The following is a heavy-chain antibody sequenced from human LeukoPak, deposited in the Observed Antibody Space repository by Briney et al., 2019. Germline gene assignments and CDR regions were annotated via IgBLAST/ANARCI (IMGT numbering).Heavy chain of an antibody. D-gene: IGHD2-21*01. CDR3: ARGPIVLHIVVVIAINGDAFDI. V-gene: IGHV4-34*01. J-gene: IGHJ3*02. CDR1: GGSFSGYY. Sequence: SETLSLTCAVYGGSFSGYYWSWIRQPPGKGLEWIGEINHSGGTNYNPSLKSRVTISVDTSKNQFSLKLSSVTAADTAVYYCARGPIVLHIVVVIAINGDAFDIWGQGTMVTVSS. CDR2: INHSGGT.